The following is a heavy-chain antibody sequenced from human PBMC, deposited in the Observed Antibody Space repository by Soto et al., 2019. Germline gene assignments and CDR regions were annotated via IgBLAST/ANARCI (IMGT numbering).Heavy chain of an antibody. J-gene: IGHJ4*02. CDR3: ARDSPRVGVVVPAAIPLDY. D-gene: IGHD2-2*01. CDR2: INSDGSST. Sequence: PGGSLRLSCAASGFTFSSYWMHWVRQAPGKGLVWVSRINSDGSSTSYADSVKGRFTISRDNAKNTLYLQMNSLRAEDTAVYYCARDSPRVGVVVPAAIPLDYWGQGTLVTVSS. CDR1: GFTFSSYW. V-gene: IGHV3-74*01.